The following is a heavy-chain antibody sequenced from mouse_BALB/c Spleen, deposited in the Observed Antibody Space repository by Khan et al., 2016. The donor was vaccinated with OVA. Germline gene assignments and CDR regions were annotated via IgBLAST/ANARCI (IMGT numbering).Heavy chain of an antibody. Sequence: QIQLVQSGPELKKPGETVKISCKASGYTFTNYVMNWVKQSPGKGLKWMGWINTYTGEPTYADDFKGRFAFSLETSASTAYLQINSLKNEDTTTDYCVVGRGVYWGQGTTLTVSS. J-gene: IGHJ2*01. CDR1: GYTFTNYV. V-gene: IGHV9-3-1*01. CDR3: VVGRGVY. D-gene: IGHD1-3*01. CDR2: INTYTGEP.